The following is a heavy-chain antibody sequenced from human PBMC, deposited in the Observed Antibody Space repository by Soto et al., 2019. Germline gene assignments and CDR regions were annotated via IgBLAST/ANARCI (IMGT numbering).Heavy chain of an antibody. CDR2: INVGNGNR. J-gene: IGHJ4*02. CDR1: GYTFTSYG. D-gene: IGHD6-19*01. CDR3: ARDLGGWTDY. Sequence: QVQLVQSGAEVKKPGASVKVSCKASGYTFTSYGVQWVRQAPGQMLEWVGWINVGNGNRKYSQKFQGRVTITRDTSASTAYMELSSLRSEDTAVYYCARDLGGWTDYWGQGTLVTVSS. V-gene: IGHV1-3*01.